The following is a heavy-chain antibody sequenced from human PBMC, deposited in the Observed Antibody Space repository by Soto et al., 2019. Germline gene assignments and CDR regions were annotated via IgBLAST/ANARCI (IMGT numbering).Heavy chain of an antibody. Sequence: QVQLQQWGAGLLKPSETLSLTCAVYGGSFSGYYWSWIRQPPGKGLEWIGEINHSGSTNYNPSLKSRVTISVDTSKNQFSLKLSSVTAADTAVYYCARVVPAAWTDYWGQGTLVTVSS. D-gene: IGHD2-2*01. CDR3: ARVVPAAWTDY. V-gene: IGHV4-34*01. J-gene: IGHJ4*02. CDR1: GGSFSGYY. CDR2: INHSGST.